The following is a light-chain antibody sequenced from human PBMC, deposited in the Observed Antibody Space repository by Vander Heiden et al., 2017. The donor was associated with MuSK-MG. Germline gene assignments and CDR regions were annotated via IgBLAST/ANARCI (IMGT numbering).Light chain of an antibody. CDR3: ASWDDSLSDHVV. J-gene: IGLJ2*01. V-gene: IGLV1-44*01. CDR2: RNN. Sequence: QSVLTQPPSASGTPGQTVTISCSGSTYNIGSNTVTWYQQVPGTAPKLLIYRNNQRPSGVPDRFSGSKSGTSASLAISGLQSEDEADYFCASWDDSLSDHVVFGGGTRLTVL. CDR1: TYNIGSNT.